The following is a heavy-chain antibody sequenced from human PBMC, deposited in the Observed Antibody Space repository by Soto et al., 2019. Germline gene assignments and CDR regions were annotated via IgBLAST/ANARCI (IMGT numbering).Heavy chain of an antibody. CDR3: ARDVLGHDNYETIGYYLDH. Sequence: ASVKVSCKASGYSFTNFHIHGVRQAPGQGLEWMGMIDPSGGITRDAQRLQGRITMTRDASTSTVYMELRRLTSEDTAVYYCARDVLGHDNYETIGYYLDHWGQGTLVTVSS. D-gene: IGHD3-22*01. CDR1: GYSFTNFH. V-gene: IGHV1-46*01. CDR2: IDPSGGIT. J-gene: IGHJ4*02.